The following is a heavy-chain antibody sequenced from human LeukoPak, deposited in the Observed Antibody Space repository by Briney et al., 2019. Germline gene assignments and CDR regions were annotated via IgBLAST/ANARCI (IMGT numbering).Heavy chain of an antibody. J-gene: IGHJ4*02. V-gene: IGHV3-30-3*01. CDR2: ISYDGSNK. CDR3: AREGGFEHGGFDY. Sequence: PGGSLRLSCAASGFTFSSYAMHWVRQAPGKRLEWVAVISYDGSNKYYADSVKGRFTISRDNSKNTLYLQMNSLRAEDTAVYYCAREGGFEHGGFDYWGQGTLVTVSS. CDR1: GFTFSSYA. D-gene: IGHD2-15*01.